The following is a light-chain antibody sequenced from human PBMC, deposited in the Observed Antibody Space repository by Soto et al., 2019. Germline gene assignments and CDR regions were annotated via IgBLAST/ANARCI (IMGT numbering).Light chain of an antibody. CDR1: SSNIGAGYD. V-gene: IGLV1-40*01. CDR2: GNS. Sequence: QPVLTQPPSVSGAPGQRVTISCTGSSSNIGAGYDVHGYQQLPGTAPKLLIYGNSNRPSGVPDRFSGSKSGTSASLAITGLQAEDEADYYCQSYDSSLSGWVFGGGTKLTVL. CDR3: QSYDSSLSGWV. J-gene: IGLJ2*01.